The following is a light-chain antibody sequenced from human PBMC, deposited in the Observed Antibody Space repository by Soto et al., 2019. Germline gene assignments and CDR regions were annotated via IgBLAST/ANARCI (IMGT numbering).Light chain of an antibody. CDR1: QSISKW. CDR3: QHYNNYAPWT. V-gene: IGKV1-5*01. CDR2: DAS. J-gene: IGKJ1*01. Sequence: DIQMTQSPSALSASVGDRVTITCRASQSISKWLAWYQQKPGKAPKLLIYDASILGSGVPSRFSGSGSGAEFTLTVSNLQPDDFATYYCQHYNNYAPWTFGQGTRVDIK.